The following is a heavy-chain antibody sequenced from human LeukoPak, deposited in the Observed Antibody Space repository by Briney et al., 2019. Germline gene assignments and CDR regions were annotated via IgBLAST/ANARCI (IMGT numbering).Heavy chain of an antibody. CDR3: ARAPNLGIVQQLGENWFDP. J-gene: IGHJ5*02. Sequence: SVKVSCKASGGTFSSYAISWVRQAPGQGLEWMGGIIPIFGTANYAQKFQGRVTITADESTSTAYMELSSLRSEDTAVYYCARAPNLGIVQQLGENWFDPWGQGTLVTVSP. CDR2: IIPIFGTA. D-gene: IGHD6-13*01. V-gene: IGHV1-69*13. CDR1: GGTFSSYA.